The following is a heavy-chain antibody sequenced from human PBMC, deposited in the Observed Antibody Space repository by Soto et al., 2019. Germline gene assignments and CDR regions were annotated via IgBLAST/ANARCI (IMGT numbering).Heavy chain of an antibody. Sequence: ASVKVSCKASGYTFTSYGISWVRQAPGQGLEWMGWISAYNGNTNYAQKLQGRVTMTTDPSTSTAYMELRSLRSDDTAVYYCARDLYSSSYNWFDPWGQGTLVTVSS. CDR2: ISAYNGNT. CDR1: GYTFTSYG. CDR3: ARDLYSSSYNWFDP. J-gene: IGHJ5*02. V-gene: IGHV1-18*04. D-gene: IGHD6-13*01.